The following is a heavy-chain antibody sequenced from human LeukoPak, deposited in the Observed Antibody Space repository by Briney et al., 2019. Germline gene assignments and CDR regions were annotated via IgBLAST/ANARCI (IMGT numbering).Heavy chain of an antibody. V-gene: IGHV7-4-1*02. Sequence: ASVKVSCKASGGTFSSYAISWVRQAPGQGLEWMGWINTNTGNPTYAQGFTGRFVFSLDTSVSTAYLQISSLKAEDTAVYYCARGTEWLRSLAFDYWGQGTLVTVSS. J-gene: IGHJ4*02. CDR2: INTNTGNP. D-gene: IGHD5-12*01. CDR1: GGTFSSYA. CDR3: ARGTEWLRSLAFDY.